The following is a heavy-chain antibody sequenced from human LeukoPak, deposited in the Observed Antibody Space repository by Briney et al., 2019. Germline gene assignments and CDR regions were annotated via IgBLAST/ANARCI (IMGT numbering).Heavy chain of an antibody. D-gene: IGHD4-17*01. Sequence: PSETLSLTCTVSGGSISSGGYYWSWIRQHPGKGLEWIGYIYYSGSTYYNPSLKSRVTISVDTSKNQFSLKLSSVTAADTAVYCCARDFADYGDSRDAFDIWGQGTMVTVSS. J-gene: IGHJ3*02. CDR3: ARDFADYGDSRDAFDI. V-gene: IGHV4-31*03. CDR1: GGSISSGGYY. CDR2: IYYSGST.